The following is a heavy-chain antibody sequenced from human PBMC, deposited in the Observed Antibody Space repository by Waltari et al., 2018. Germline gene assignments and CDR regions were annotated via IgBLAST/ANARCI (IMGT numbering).Heavy chain of an antibody. J-gene: IGHJ4*02. CDR3: ARDAVAGSFDY. CDR1: GGSISSYY. D-gene: IGHD6-19*01. CDR2: IYYSGST. V-gene: IGHV4-59*01. Sequence: QVQLQESGPGLVKPSETLSLTCTVSGGSISSYYWSWIRQPPGKGLEWIGYIYYSGSTNYNPSLKSRVTISVDTSKNQFSLKLSSVTAADTAVYYCARDAVAGSFDYWGQGTLVTVSS.